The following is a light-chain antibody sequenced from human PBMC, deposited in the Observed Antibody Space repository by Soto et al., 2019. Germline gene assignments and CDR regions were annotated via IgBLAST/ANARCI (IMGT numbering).Light chain of an antibody. CDR1: QSISTY. V-gene: IGKV1-39*01. Sequence: DLQMTQSPSSLSASVGDRVTITCRASQSISTYLNWYQQKPGKAPKLLIYAASSLQGGVPSRFSGSGSGTDFTLTISSLQPEDFATYYCQQSFNTPLTFGQGTRLEIK. CDR3: QQSFNTPLT. J-gene: IGKJ5*01. CDR2: AAS.